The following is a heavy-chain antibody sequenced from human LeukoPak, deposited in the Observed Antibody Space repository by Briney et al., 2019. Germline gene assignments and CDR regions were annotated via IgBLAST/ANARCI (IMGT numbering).Heavy chain of an antibody. CDR3: ARSPGIYNWFDP. Sequence: SETLSLTCTVSGGSISTYYWSWIRQPPGKGLEWIGYIYYSGSTSYNPSLKSRVTISVDTSKNNFSLILSSVTAADTAVYYCARSPGIYNWFDPWGQGTLVTVSS. CDR1: GGSISTYY. J-gene: IGHJ5*02. CDR2: IYYSGST. V-gene: IGHV4-59*01.